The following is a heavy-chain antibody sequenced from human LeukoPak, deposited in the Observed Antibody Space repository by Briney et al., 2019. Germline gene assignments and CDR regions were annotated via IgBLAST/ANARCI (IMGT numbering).Heavy chain of an antibody. V-gene: IGHV3-66*01. CDR1: GFTLRNYY. J-gene: IGHJ5*02. CDR3: TRDPDA. Sequence: GGSLRLSCAVSGFTLRNYYMSWVRKAPGKGLEWVSVVYSGGDTYHADSVKGRFTLSRDNSKNTLYLQMNSLRVEDTDVYYCTRDPDAWGQGTLVTVSS. CDR2: VYSGGDT.